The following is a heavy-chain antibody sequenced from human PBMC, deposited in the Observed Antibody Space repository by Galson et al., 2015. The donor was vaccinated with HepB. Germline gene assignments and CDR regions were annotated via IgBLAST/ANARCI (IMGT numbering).Heavy chain of an antibody. J-gene: IGHJ4*02. CDR1: GFAFSSYW. CDR3: ATLGEDY. D-gene: IGHD3-10*01. CDR2: IKQDGSEK. V-gene: IGHV3-7*03. Sequence: SLRLSCAASGFAFSSYWMNWVCQAPGKGLEWVANIKQDGSEKYYVDSVKGRFTISRDNAKNSLYLQMNNLRVEDTAVYYCATLGEDYWGQGTLVTVSS.